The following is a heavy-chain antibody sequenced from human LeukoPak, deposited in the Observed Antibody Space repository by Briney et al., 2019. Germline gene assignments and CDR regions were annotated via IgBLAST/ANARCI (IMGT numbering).Heavy chain of an antibody. Sequence: SETLSLTCTVSGGSISSYYWSWIRQPPGKGLEWIGYIYYSGSTNYNPSLQSRVTISGDTSKNQFSLKLSSVTAADTAVYYCAREAWGALERRVTFDPWGQGTLVIVSS. CDR3: AREAWGALERRVTFDP. V-gene: IGHV4-59*12. J-gene: IGHJ5*02. CDR2: IYYSGST. CDR1: GGSISSYY. D-gene: IGHD1-1*01.